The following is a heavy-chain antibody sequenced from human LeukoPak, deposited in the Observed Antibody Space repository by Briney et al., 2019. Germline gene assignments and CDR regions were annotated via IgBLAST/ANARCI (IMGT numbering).Heavy chain of an antibody. D-gene: IGHD5-12*01. J-gene: IGHJ4*02. CDR1: GFTFTSYG. V-gene: IGHV1-18*01. Sequence: GASVKVSCKASGFTFTSYGFNWVRQAPGQGLEWMGWISANNGNTIYAQILQGRGTMTTDTSTTTVYMELRSLRSGDTAAYYCARGHLAMIPSFFGEYWGQGALVTVSS. CDR3: ARGHLAMIPSFFGEY. CDR2: ISANNGNT.